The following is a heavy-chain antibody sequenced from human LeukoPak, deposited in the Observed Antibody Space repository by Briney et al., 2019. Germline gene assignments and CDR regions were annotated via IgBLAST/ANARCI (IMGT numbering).Heavy chain of an antibody. CDR2: INRNSG. Sequence: ASVKVSCKASGYTFTGYYIHWVRQAPGQGLEWMGWINRNSGDEFQGRVTMTRDTSISTAYMELSRLRSDDTAVYYCARNSDSSESLFDYWGQGTLVTVSS. CDR1: GYTFTGYY. D-gene: IGHD3-22*01. V-gene: IGHV1-2*02. J-gene: IGHJ4*02. CDR3: ARNSDSSESLFDY.